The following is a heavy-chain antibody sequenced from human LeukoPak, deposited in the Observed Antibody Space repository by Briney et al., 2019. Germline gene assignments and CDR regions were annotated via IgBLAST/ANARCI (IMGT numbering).Heavy chain of an antibody. J-gene: IGHJ4*02. CDR1: GGSISGTNW. CDR3: SRESGPFCPFGY. V-gene: IGHV4-4*02. D-gene: IGHD1-26*01. Sequence: SGTLSLTCGVSGGSISGTNWWSWVRQPPGQGLEWIGEISLAGQTNYNPSLNGRVTMSLDKSSNQLSLHLTSVTTADTATYFCSRESGPFCPFGYWGQGTLVIVSS. CDR2: ISLAGQT.